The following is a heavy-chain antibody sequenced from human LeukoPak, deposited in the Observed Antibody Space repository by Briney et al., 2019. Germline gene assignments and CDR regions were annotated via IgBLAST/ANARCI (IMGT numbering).Heavy chain of an antibody. Sequence: SETLSLTCNVSGDSISGSDYYWGWMRQPPGKGLEWIANIWYSGSAYYNPSLQSRVTITVDTSKNQFSLNVKSVTAGDSAVYYCLRHAGGIILTWGQGTRVAVFS. J-gene: IGHJ5*02. D-gene: IGHD1-1*01. V-gene: IGHV4-39*01. CDR1: GDSISGSDYY. CDR3: LRHAGGIILT. CDR2: IWYSGSA.